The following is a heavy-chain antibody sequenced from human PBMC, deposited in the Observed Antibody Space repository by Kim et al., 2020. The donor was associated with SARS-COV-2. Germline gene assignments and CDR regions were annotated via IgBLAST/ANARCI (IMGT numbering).Heavy chain of an antibody. CDR1: GGSISSSSYY. V-gene: IGHV4-39*01. Sequence: SETLSLTCTVSGGSISSSSYYWGWIRQPPGKGLEWIGSIYYSGSTYYNPSLKSRVTISVDTSKNQFSLKLSSVTAADTAVYYCARHPKGGEWLRPPIGYFDYWGQGTLVTVSS. D-gene: IGHD5-12*01. CDR3: ARHPKGGEWLRPPIGYFDY. CDR2: IYYSGST. J-gene: IGHJ4*02.